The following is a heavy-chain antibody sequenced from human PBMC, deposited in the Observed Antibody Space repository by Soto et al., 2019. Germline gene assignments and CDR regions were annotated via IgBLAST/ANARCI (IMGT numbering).Heavy chain of an antibody. CDR3: ARDPYFDGNNSYSIHGYFDP. CDR1: GGSISSSSYY. Sequence: SETLSLTCTVSGGSISSSSYYWGRIPQPPGKGLEWIGSIYYSGSTYYNPSLKSRVTISVDTSKNQFSLKLSSVTAADTAVYYCARDPYFDGNNSYSIHGYFDPWGHGTLVTVSS. J-gene: IGHJ5*02. CDR2: IYYSGST. V-gene: IGHV4-39*02. D-gene: IGHD3-9*01.